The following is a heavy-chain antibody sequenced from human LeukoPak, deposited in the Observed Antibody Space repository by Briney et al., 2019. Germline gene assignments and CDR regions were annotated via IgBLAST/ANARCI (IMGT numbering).Heavy chain of an antibody. CDR1: GGTFSSFG. J-gene: IGHJ6*02. Sequence: SVKVSCKASGGTFSSFGFNWVRQAPGQGLEWMGRIIPILGIANYAQKFQGRVTITADKSTSTAYMELSSLRSEDTAVYYCARGPRKGYDILTSDYYYGMDVWGQGTTVTVSS. CDR2: IIPILGIA. D-gene: IGHD3-9*01. V-gene: IGHV1-69*04. CDR3: ARGPRKGYDILTSDYYYGMDV.